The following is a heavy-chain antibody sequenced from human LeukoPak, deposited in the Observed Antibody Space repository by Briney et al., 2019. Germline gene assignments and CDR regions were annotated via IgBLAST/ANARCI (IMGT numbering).Heavy chain of an antibody. CDR3: ARGRAGKQDY. D-gene: IGHD6-13*01. CDR2: INNSGST. CDR1: GGSFSGYY. J-gene: IGHJ4*02. V-gene: IGHV4-34*01. Sequence: SETLSLTCAVYGGSFSGYYWSWIRQPPGEGLEWIGEINNSGSTNYNPSLKSRVTISVDTSKNQFSLKLSSVTAADTAVYYCARGRAGKQDYWGQGTLVTVSS.